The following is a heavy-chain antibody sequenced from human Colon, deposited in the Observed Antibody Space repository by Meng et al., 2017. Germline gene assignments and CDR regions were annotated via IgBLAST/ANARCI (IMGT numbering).Heavy chain of an antibody. J-gene: IGHJ4*02. CDR2: LSYGGST. CDR1: GGFLNSDDFY. Sequence: QVQLQESGPGLGKPSQTASLTCTVSGGFLNSDDFYWSWIRQSPGGGLEWIGLLSYGGSTFYNPSLRSRVAISADTSKSQFSLYLRSVTAADTAVYYCAREWRHYYGAGSFDHWGQGALVTVSS. CDR3: AREWRHYYGAGSFDH. V-gene: IGHV4-30-4*01. D-gene: IGHD3-10*01.